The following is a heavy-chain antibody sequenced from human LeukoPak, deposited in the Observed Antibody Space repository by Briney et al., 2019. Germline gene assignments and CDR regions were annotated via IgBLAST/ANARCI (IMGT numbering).Heavy chain of an antibody. J-gene: IGHJ4*02. D-gene: IGHD3-22*01. CDR3: AREGSSGYYPS. CDR1: GFTFSSYP. CDR2: ISYDGSEK. V-gene: IGHV3-30-3*01. Sequence: GGSLRLSCAASGFTFSSYPMHWVRQAPGKGLEWVAVISYDGSEKHYADPVKGRFTISRDNSKNTLYLQLNSLRAEDTAVYYCAREGSSGYYPSWGQGILVTVSS.